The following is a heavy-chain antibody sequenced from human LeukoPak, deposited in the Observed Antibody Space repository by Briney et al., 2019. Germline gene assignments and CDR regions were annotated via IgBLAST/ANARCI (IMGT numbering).Heavy chain of an antibody. CDR3: ARADPPCYYDGGAYYTGSDFFDY. J-gene: IGHJ4*02. V-gene: IGHV4-38-2*02. D-gene: IGHD3-22*01. CDR1: GYSISSGYY. CDR2: TYHSGST. Sequence: SETLSLTCTVSGYSISSGYYWGWIRQPPGKGLEWIGSTYHSGSTYYNPSLKSRVTISVDTSKNQFSLKLSSVTAADTAVYYCARADPPCYYDGGAYYTGSDFFDYWGQGTLVTVSS.